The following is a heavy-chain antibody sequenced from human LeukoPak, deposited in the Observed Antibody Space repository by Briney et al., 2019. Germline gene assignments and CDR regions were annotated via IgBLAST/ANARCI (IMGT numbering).Heavy chain of an antibody. Sequence: ASVKVSCKASGYTFTGYYMHWVRQAPGQGLEWMGWINPNSGGTNYAQKFQGRVTMTRDTSISTAYMELSRLRSDDTAVYFCARSMKDYGSGTPPYDYWGQGTLVTVSS. CDR3: ARSMKDYGSGTPPYDY. J-gene: IGHJ4*02. V-gene: IGHV1-2*02. CDR1: GYTFTGYY. D-gene: IGHD3-10*01. CDR2: INPNSGGT.